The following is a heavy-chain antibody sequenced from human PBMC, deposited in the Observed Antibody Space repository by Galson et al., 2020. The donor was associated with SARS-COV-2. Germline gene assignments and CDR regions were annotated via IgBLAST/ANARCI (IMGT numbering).Heavy chain of an antibody. CDR1: DGSISSSSYY. CDR3: ARLVTAAAIGGNWFDP. CDR2: IYYSGAT. V-gene: IGHV4-39*01. D-gene: IGHD2-2*01. J-gene: IGHJ5*02. Sequence: SEPLSLTCTVSDGSISSSSYYWGWIRQPPGKGLEWIGTIYYSGATYYNPSPKSRVTISVDTSENQFSLKLSYATAADTAVYYCARLVTAAAIGGNWFDPWGQGSLVTVSS.